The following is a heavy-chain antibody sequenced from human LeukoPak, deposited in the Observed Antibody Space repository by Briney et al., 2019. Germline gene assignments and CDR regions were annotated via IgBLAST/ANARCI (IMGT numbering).Heavy chain of an antibody. Sequence: SETLSLTCTVSGGSISSYYWSWIRQPPGKGLEWIGYIYYSGSTNCNPSLKSRVTMSVDTSKNQFSLKLSSVTAADTAVYCCARGGMMFDPWGQGTLVTVSS. CDR1: GGSISSYY. V-gene: IGHV4-59*01. J-gene: IGHJ5*02. D-gene: IGHD1-26*01. CDR3: ARGGMMFDP. CDR2: IYYSGST.